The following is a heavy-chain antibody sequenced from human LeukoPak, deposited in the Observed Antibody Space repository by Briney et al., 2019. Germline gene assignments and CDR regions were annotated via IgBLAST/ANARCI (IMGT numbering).Heavy chain of an antibody. J-gene: IGHJ4*02. D-gene: IGHD2-15*01. CDR2: ISSSGSTI. CDR3: ARDRCSGGSCYDDY. V-gene: IGHV3-48*03. CDR1: GFTFSSYE. Sequence: GGSLRLSCAASGFTFSSYEMNWVRQAPGEGLEWVSYISSSGSTIYYADSVKGRFTISRDNAKNSLYLQMNSLRAEDTAVYYCARDRCSGGSCYDDYWGQGTLVTVSS.